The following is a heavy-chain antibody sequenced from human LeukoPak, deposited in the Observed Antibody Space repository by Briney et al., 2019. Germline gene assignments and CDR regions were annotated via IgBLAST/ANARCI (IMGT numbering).Heavy chain of an antibody. Sequence: ASVKVSCKASDYTFFDYGISWVRQAPGQGPEWIGWISVYNGYTKYAQKFQGRVALTTDTSTSTAYMDLKSLTSDDTAVYYCARDARAASAAGIFDYWGQGTLVTVSS. CDR3: ARDARAASAAGIFDY. CDR1: DYTFFDYG. CDR2: ISVYNGYT. V-gene: IGHV1-18*01. D-gene: IGHD6-13*01. J-gene: IGHJ4*02.